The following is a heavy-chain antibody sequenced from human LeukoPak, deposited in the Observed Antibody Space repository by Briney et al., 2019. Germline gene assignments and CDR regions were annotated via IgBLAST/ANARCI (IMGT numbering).Heavy chain of an antibody. D-gene: IGHD3-22*01. Sequence: PGGSLRLSCAASGFTFSSYSMNWVRQAPGKGLEWVSSISSSSSYIYYADSVKGRFTISRDNAKNPLYLQMNSLRAEDTAVYYCARDTSYYDSSGYSDGYYFDYWGQGTLVTVSS. CDR2: ISSSSSYI. J-gene: IGHJ4*02. CDR1: GFTFSSYS. CDR3: ARDTSYYDSSGYSDGYYFDY. V-gene: IGHV3-21*01.